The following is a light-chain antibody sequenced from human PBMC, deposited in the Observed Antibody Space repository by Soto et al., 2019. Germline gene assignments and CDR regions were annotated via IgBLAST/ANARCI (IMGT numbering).Light chain of an antibody. CDR2: DTS. CDR3: QQYGSSPIT. CDR1: QSVSSSY. Sequence: IVLTQSPGTLSLSPGETGTLSCGASQSVSSSYVAWYQHKPGLAPRLLIHDTSSRAIGIPDRLSGSKSGTNFTLTIRRMEPEDVGMYYCQQYGSSPITFGQGTRLEIK. J-gene: IGKJ5*01. V-gene: IGKV3D-20*01.